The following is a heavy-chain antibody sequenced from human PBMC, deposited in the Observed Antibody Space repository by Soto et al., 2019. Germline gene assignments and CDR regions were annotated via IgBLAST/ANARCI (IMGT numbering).Heavy chain of an antibody. CDR1: GYTFTSYA. Sequence: ASVKVSCKASGYTFTSYAMHWVRQAPGQRLEWMGWINAGNGNTKYSQKFQGRVTITRDTSASTAYMELSSLRSEDTAVYYCASTLLWFGELGGDAFDIWGQGTMVTVSS. CDR3: ASTLLWFGELGGDAFDI. CDR2: INAGNGNT. D-gene: IGHD3-10*01. V-gene: IGHV1-3*01. J-gene: IGHJ3*02.